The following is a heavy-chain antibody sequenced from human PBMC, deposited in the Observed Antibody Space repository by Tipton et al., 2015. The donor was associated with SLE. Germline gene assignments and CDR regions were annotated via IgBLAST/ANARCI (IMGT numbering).Heavy chain of an antibody. D-gene: IGHD5-12*01. J-gene: IGHJ4*02. CDR1: GDSISSGGYY. V-gene: IGHV4-31*03. CDR3: ARGGVGGYDYFDY. Sequence: TLSLTCTVSGDSISSGGYYWSWIRQHLGKGLEYIGYIHYRRNTYYNPSLRSRVFISVDTSKNQFSLKLSSVTAADTAVYFCARGGVGGYDYFDYWGQGTLVTVSS. CDR2: IHYRRNT.